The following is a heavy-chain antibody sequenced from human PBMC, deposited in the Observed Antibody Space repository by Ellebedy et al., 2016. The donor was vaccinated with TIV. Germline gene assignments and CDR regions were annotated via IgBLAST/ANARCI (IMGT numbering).Heavy chain of an antibody. CDR1: RGSISSNGYY. CDR3: ARDRRGLATTFDY. D-gene: IGHD5-12*01. Sequence: MPSETLSLTCTVSRGSISSNGYYWGWIRQSPGKGLEWVGSINDSGETFYNPSLKSRVTISVDTSKNQFSLTLKSLTAADTAVYDCARDRRGLATTFDYWGRGILVTVSS. CDR2: INDSGET. V-gene: IGHV4-39*07. J-gene: IGHJ4*02.